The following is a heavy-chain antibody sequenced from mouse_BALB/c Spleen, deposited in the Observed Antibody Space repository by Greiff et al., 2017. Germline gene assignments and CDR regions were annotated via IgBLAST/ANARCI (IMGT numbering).Heavy chain of an antibody. D-gene: IGHD3-3*01. V-gene: IGHV3-6*02. Sequence: ESGPGLVKPSQSLSLTCSVTGYFITSGYYWNWIRQFPGNKLEWMGYISYDGSNNYNPSLKNRISITRDTSKNQFFLKLNSVTTEDTATYYCAREGTLSGSWGQGTLVTVSA. CDR3: AREGTLSGS. J-gene: IGHJ3*01. CDR1: GYFITSGYY. CDR2: ISYDGSN.